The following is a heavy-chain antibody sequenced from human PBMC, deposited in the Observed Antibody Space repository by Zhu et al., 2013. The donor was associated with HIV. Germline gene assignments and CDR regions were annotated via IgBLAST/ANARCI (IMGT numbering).Heavy chain of an antibody. D-gene: IGHD1-26*01. V-gene: IGHV1-18*01. J-gene: IGHJ4*02. CDR2: ISAYNGNT. Sequence: VKVSCKASGYTFTTYSISWVRQAPGQGLEWMGWISAYNGNTNYAQKFQGRVTMTTDTSTSTAYMELRSLRSDDTAVYYCARGSGNYYLFDYWGQGTLVTVSS. CDR1: GYTFTTYS. CDR3: ARGSGNYYLFDY.